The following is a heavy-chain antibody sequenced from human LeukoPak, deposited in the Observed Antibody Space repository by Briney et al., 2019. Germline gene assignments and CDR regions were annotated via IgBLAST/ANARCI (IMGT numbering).Heavy chain of an antibody. J-gene: IGHJ6*04. CDR3: AELGITMIGGV. D-gene: IGHD3-10*02. V-gene: IGHV3-9*01. CDR1: GFTFDDYA. CDR2: ISWNSGSI. Sequence: GGSLRLSCAASGFTFDDYAMHWVRQAPGKGLEWVSGISWNSGSIDYADSVKGRFTISRDNAKNSLYLQMNSLRAEDTAVYYCAELGITMIGGVWGKGTTVTISS.